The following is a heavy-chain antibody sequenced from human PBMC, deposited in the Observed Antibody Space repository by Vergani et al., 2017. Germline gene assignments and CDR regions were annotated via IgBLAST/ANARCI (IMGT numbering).Heavy chain of an antibody. Sequence: EVQLVESGGGLVQPGRSLRLSCAASGFTFNDYAMHWVRQAPGKGLEWVSSISWNSDSIGYADSVKGRFTISRDNAKNSLYLQMNSLKTEDTALYYCAREQWLPIDYFDYWGQGTLVTVSS. V-gene: IGHV3-9*01. CDR2: ISWNSDSI. CDR1: GFTFNDYA. CDR3: AREQWLPIDYFDY. D-gene: IGHD6-19*01. J-gene: IGHJ4*02.